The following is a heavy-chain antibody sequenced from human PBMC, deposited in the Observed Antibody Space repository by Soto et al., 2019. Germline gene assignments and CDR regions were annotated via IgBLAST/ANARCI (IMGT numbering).Heavy chain of an antibody. V-gene: IGHV1-69*06. J-gene: IGHJ4*02. D-gene: IGHD2-21*02. Sequence: QVYLVQSGAEVKKPGSSVKISCKASGGIFSSNTINWVRQAAGQGLEWMGGIIPLFGTVNYAEKFQGRVTITADKSTKTEYMELTSLRSEDTAVYYCASKAACGGDCYAFDSWGQGTLVTVSS. CDR3: ASKAACGGDCYAFDS. CDR1: GGIFSSNT. CDR2: IIPLFGTV.